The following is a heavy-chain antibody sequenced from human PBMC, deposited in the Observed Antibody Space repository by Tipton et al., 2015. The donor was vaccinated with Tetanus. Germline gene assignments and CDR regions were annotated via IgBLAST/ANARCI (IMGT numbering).Heavy chain of an antibody. D-gene: IGHD3-10*01. V-gene: IGHV3-23*01. Sequence: SLRLSCAASGFTFSSYPMSWVRQAPGKGLEWVSTIGVSGHTYYADSLKGRFTISRDTSKNTLYLQMNSLRAEDTALYYCAKRRGSPNPYFAYGGRGPLVPVSS. CDR3: AKRRGSPNPYFAY. CDR2: IGVSGHT. CDR1: GFTFSSYP. J-gene: IGHJ4*02.